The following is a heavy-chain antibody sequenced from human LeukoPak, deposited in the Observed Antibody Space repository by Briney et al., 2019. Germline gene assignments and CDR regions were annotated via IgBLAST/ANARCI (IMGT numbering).Heavy chain of an antibody. V-gene: IGHV1-69*13. Sequence: GASVKVSCKASGGTFSSYAISWVRQAPGQGLEWMGGIIPIFGTANYAQKFQGRVTITADESTSTAYMELSSLRSEDTAVYYCARDHVEWLRLGEIYYHHGMDVWGQGTTVTVSS. J-gene: IGHJ6*02. CDR2: IIPIFGTA. D-gene: IGHD5-12*01. CDR1: GGTFSSYA. CDR3: ARDHVEWLRLGEIYYHHGMDV.